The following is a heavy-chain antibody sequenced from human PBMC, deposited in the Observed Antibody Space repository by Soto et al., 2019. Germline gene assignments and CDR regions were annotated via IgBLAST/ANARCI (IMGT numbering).Heavy chain of an antibody. CDR2: IRSKAYGGTT. J-gene: IGHJ4*02. CDR1: GFTFGDYA. D-gene: IGHD2-2*01. V-gene: IGHV3-49*04. Sequence: GGSLRLSCTASGFTFGDYAMSWVRQAPGKGLEWVGFIRSKAYGGTTEYAASVKGRFTISRDDSKSIAYLQMNGLKTEDTAVYYCTRDPSLSGYCSSTSCHPHYWGQGTLVTVSS. CDR3: TRDPSLSGYCSSTSCHPHY.